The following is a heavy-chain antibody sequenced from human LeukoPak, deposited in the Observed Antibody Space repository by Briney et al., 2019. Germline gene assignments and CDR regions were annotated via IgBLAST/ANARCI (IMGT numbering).Heavy chain of an antibody. D-gene: IGHD2-15*01. CDR2: INHSGST. Sequence: SETLSLTCAVYGGSFSGYYWSWIRQPPGKGLERIGEINHSGSTNYNPSLKSRVTISVDTSKNQFSLKLSSETAADTAVYYCARSPVAALDYWGQGTLVTVSS. J-gene: IGHJ4*02. CDR3: ARSPVAALDY. V-gene: IGHV4-34*01. CDR1: GGSFSGYY.